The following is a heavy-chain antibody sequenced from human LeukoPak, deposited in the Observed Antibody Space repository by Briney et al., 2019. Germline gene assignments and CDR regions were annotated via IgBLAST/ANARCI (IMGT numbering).Heavy chain of an antibody. J-gene: IGHJ4*02. CDR3: ARSPGYSSGGIDY. CDR2: IWYDGSNK. CDR1: GFTFSDYG. V-gene: IGHV3-33*08. Sequence: GGSLRLSCVASGFTFSDYGMHWVRQAPGKGLEWVAVIWYDGSNKYYADSVKGRFTISRDNSENTLYLQMNSLRAEDTAVYYCARSPGYSSGGIDYWGQGTLVTVSS. D-gene: IGHD6-19*01.